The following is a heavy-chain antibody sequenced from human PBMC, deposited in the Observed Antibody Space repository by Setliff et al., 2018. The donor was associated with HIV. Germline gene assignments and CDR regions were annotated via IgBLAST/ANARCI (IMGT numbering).Heavy chain of an antibody. V-gene: IGHV1-3*01. CDR3: ARERLRFLEWLPLDY. Sequence: ASVKVSCKAFGYTFSTNAIHWVRQAPGQRLEWMGYINAGDDNTRYSEKFQGRVTITRDTSANTAYMELSSLRSEDTAVYYCARERLRFLEWLPLDYWGQGTLVTVS. D-gene: IGHD3-3*01. CDR2: INAGDDNT. J-gene: IGHJ4*02. CDR1: GYTFSTNA.